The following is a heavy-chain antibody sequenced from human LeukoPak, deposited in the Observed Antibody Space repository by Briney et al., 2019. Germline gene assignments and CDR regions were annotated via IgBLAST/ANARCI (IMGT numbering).Heavy chain of an antibody. CDR1: GGSISSGSYY. V-gene: IGHV4-61*02. J-gene: IGHJ5*02. CDR3: ARGRITIFGVVRNNWFDP. CDR2: IYTSGST. Sequence: SETLSLTCTVSGGSISSGSYYWSWIRQPAGKGLEWIGRIYTSGSTNYNPSLKSRVTISVDTSKNQFSLKLSSVTAADTAVYYCARGRITIFGVVRNNWFDPWGQGTLVTVSS. D-gene: IGHD3-3*01.